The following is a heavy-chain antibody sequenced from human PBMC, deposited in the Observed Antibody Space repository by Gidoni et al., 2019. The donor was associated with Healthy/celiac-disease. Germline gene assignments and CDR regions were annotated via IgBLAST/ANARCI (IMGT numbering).Heavy chain of an antibody. V-gene: IGHV2-5*02. J-gene: IGHJ3*02. D-gene: IGHD3-9*01. CDR3: ARSGRGRLTGYSYDAFDI. CDR1: GFSLSTSGVG. Sequence: QITLKESGPTLVKPTQTLTLTCTFSGFSLSTSGVGVGWIRQPPGKALEWLALIYWDDDKRYSPSLKSRLTITKDTSKNQVVLTMTNMDPVDTATYYCARSGRGRLTGYSYDAFDIWGQGTMVTVSS. CDR2: IYWDDDK.